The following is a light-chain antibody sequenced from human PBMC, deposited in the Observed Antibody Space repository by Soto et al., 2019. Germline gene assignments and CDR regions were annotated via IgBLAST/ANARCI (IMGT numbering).Light chain of an antibody. V-gene: IGKV3-20*01. J-gene: IGKJ2*01. Sequence: EIVLTQSPGTLSLSPGERVTLSCRASQSVGSTYLAWYQQKPGQAPRLLIYGTSSRATGIPDRFTGSGSGTDFTLTISRLEPEDLAVYYCQQYASSPYTFGQGTKLEIK. CDR2: GTS. CDR1: QSVGSTY. CDR3: QQYASSPYT.